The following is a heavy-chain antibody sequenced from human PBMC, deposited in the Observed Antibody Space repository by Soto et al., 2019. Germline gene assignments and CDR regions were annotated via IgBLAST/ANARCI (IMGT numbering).Heavy chain of an antibody. J-gene: IGHJ4*02. Sequence: EVQLVESGGGLVQPGGSLKLSCAASGFTFSSYSMNWVRQAPGKGLEWVSSISSSSSYIYYADSVKGRFTISRDNAKNSLYLQMNSLRAEDTAVYYCARSRGGYSYGIDYWGQGTLVTVSS. CDR1: GFTFSSYS. CDR2: ISSSSSYI. CDR3: ARSRGGYSYGIDY. D-gene: IGHD5-18*01. V-gene: IGHV3-21*01.